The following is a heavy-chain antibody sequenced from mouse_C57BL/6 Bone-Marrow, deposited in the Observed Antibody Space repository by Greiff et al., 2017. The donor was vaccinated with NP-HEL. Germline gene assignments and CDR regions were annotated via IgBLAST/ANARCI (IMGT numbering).Heavy chain of an antibody. Sequence: QVQLQQPGAELVKPGASVKLSCKASGYTFTSYWMHWVKQRPGRGLEWIGIIDPNGGGTKYNEKFKSKATLTVDKPSSTADMQLSSLTSEDCAVYYCASEDYGCYLFAYWGQGTLVTVSA. CDR3: ASEDYGCYLFAY. CDR2: IDPNGGGT. J-gene: IGHJ3*01. D-gene: IGHD1-1*01. CDR1: GYTFTSYW. V-gene: IGHV1-72*01.